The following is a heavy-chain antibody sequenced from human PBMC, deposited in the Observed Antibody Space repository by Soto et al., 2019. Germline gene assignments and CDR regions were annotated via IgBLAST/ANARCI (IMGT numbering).Heavy chain of an antibody. D-gene: IGHD2-15*01. CDR2: VNPSGGST. V-gene: IGHV1-46*01. J-gene: IGHJ1*01. CDR1: GYIFTAYS. Sequence: ASVKVSCKASGYIFTAYSMHWVRQAPGQGLEWMGVVNPSGGSTNYAQKFQVRITMTRDTSTSTVYMDLSSLTSEDTAVYYCAREENCSDGIYYSEYLHRWGQGTLVTVSS. CDR3: AREENCSDGIYYSEYLHR.